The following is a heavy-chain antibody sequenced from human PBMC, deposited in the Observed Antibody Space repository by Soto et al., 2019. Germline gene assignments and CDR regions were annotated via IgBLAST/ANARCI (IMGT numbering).Heavy chain of an antibody. V-gene: IGHV3-30*18. J-gene: IGHJ4*02. D-gene: IGHD2-15*01. CDR1: GFTFSNFG. Sequence: QVQLVESGGGVVQPGRSLRLSCAASGFTFSNFGMHWVRQAPGKGLEWVAAISSDGSDKYYSDSVKGRFTISRDNSKNTLFLQMNSLRVEDTAPYYCAKGSDVARQELDYWGQGTLVTVSS. CDR3: AKGSDVARQELDY. CDR2: ISSDGSDK.